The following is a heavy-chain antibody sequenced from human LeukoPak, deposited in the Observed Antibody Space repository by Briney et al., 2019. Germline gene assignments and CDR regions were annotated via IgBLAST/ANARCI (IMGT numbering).Heavy chain of an antibody. CDR2: INPNSGGT. Sequence: ASVKVSCKASGYTFTGYYMHWVRQAPGQGLEWMGWINPNSGGTNYAQKFQGRVTMTRDTSISTAYMELSRLRSDDTGVYYCARDYDSGFDAFDIWGQGTMVTVSS. CDR3: ARDYDSGFDAFDI. V-gene: IGHV1-2*02. CDR1: GYTFTGYY. J-gene: IGHJ3*02. D-gene: IGHD3-22*01.